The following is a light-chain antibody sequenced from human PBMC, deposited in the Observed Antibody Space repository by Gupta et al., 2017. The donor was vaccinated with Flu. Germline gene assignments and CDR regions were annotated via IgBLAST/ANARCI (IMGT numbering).Light chain of an antibody. CDR3: QQYNNWLLLT. Sequence: EIVLTQSPATLSVSPGETATLSCRASQSVSSNLAWYQQKPGQAPRLLIDAASTRATGVPARVSGSGSGTEFTLTISRLQSEDSAVYYCQQYNNWLLLTFGGGTKLEIK. V-gene: IGKV3-15*01. J-gene: IGKJ4*01. CDR1: QSVSSN. CDR2: AAS.